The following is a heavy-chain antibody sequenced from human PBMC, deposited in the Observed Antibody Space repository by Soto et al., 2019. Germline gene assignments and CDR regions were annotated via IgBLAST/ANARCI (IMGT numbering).Heavy chain of an antibody. CDR1: GGTFSSYT. CDR3: ERGLHYDSISLDDY. D-gene: IGHD3-22*01. V-gene: IGHV1-69*02. CDR2: IIPILGIA. Sequence: QVQLVQSGAEVKKPGSSVKVSCKASGGTFSSYTISWVRQAPGQGLEWMGRIIPILGIANYAQKFQGRVTIXGXKXXSTAYMELSSLRSEDTAVYYGERGLHYDSISLDDYWGQGTLVTVSS. J-gene: IGHJ4*02.